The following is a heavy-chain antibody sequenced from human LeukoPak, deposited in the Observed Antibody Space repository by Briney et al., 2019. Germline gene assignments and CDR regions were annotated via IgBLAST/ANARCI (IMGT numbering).Heavy chain of an antibody. J-gene: IGHJ4*02. V-gene: IGHV4-61*01. D-gene: IGHD6-13*01. CDR2: IYYSGST. CDR3: ARVSIAAAGPHFDY. CDR1: GGSISSGSYY. Sequence: TSQTLSLTCTVSGGSISSGSYYWSWIRQPPGKGLEWIGYIYYSGSTNYNPSLKSRVTISVDTSKNQFSLKLSSVTAADTAVYYCARVSIAAAGPHFDYWGQGTLVTVSS.